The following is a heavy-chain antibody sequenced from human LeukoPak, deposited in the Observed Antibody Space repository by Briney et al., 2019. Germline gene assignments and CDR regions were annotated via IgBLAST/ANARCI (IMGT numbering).Heavy chain of an antibody. CDR1: GGTFSSYA. J-gene: IGHJ4*02. Sequence: GSSVKVSCKASGGTFSSYAISWVRQAPGQGLEWMGRIIPIFGIANYAQKFQGRVTITADKSTSTAYMELSSLRSEDTAVYYCAREMVGVTPPSDYWGQGTLVTVSS. D-gene: IGHD1-26*01. CDR2: IIPIFGIA. CDR3: AREMVGVTPPSDY. V-gene: IGHV1-69*04.